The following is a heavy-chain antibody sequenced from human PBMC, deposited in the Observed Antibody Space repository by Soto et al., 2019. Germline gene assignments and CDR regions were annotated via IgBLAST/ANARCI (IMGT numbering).Heavy chain of an antibody. J-gene: IGHJ5*02. Sequence: QVQLVESGGGVVQPGRSLRLSCAASGFTFSSYGMHWVRQAPGKGLEWVAVIWYDGSNKYYADSVKGRFTISRDNSKNTLYLQMNSLRVEDTGVYYCARDRECGGGDWYFYESWGQGTLVTVSS. CDR2: IWYDGSNK. V-gene: IGHV3-33*01. CDR1: GFTFSSYG. CDR3: ARDRECGGGDWYFYES. D-gene: IGHD2-21*02.